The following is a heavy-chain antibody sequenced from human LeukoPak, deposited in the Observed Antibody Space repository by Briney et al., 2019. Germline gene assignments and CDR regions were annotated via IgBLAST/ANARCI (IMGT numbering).Heavy chain of an antibody. J-gene: IGHJ4*02. D-gene: IGHD3-10*01. V-gene: IGHV1-2*02. CDR2: INPNSGGT. CDR3: ASSVWFGDGGIDS. Sequence: GASVKVSCKASGYTFTGYYMHWVRQAPGQGLEWMGWINPNSGGTNYAQKFQDRVTMTRDTSISTAYMELTWLKSDDTAMYYCASSVWFGDGGIDSWGQGTLVSVTS. CDR1: GYTFTGYY.